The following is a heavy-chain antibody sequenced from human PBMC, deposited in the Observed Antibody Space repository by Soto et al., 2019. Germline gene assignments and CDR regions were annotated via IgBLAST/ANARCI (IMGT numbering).Heavy chain of an antibody. CDR2: IYWDDDK. J-gene: IGHJ3*01. CDR1: GFSLSTSGVG. V-gene: IGHV2-5*02. D-gene: IGHD6-6*01. CDR3: AHSTGSSSSFFDAFDV. Sequence: QITLKESGPTLVKPTQTLTLTCTFSGFSLSTSGVGVGWIRQPPGKALEWLALIYWDDDKRYSPSLKSRLTITKDTSKPQVVLTMTNMDPVDTATYYCAHSTGSSSSFFDAFDVWGQGTMVTVSS.